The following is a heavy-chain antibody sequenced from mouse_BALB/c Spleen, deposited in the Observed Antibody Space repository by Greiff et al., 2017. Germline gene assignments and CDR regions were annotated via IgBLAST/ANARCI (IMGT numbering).Heavy chain of an antibody. J-gene: IGHJ2*01. V-gene: IGHV5-6*01. CDR3: ARQYSYGSTSPYYFDY. CDR1: GFTFSSYG. Sequence: EVMLVESGGDLVKPGGSLKLSCAASGFTFSSYGMSWVRQTPDKRLEWVATISSGGSYTYYPDSVKGRFTISRDNAKNTLYLQMSSLKSEDTAMYYCARQYSYGSTSPYYFDYWGQGTTLTVSS. D-gene: IGHD1-1*01. CDR2: ISSGGSYT.